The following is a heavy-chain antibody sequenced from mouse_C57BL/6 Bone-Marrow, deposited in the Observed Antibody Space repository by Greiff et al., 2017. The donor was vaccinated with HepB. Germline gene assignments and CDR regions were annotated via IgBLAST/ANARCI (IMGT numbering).Heavy chain of an antibody. CDR1: GFTFTSYW. Sequence: QVQLQQPGAELVKPGASVKLSCKASGFTFTSYWMHWVKQRPGQGLEWIGMIHPNSGSTNYNEKFKIKATLTVDKSASTAYMQLSSLTSEDSAVYYCARHLYFDFPCWGQGTLVTVSA. D-gene: IGHD2-4*01. CDR2: IHPNSGST. V-gene: IGHV1-64*01. J-gene: IGHJ3*01. CDR3: ARHLYFDFPC.